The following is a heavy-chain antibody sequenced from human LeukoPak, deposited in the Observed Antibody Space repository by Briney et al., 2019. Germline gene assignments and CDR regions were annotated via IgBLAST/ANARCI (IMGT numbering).Heavy chain of an antibody. J-gene: IGHJ4*02. D-gene: IGHD6-13*01. V-gene: IGHV1-8*01. CDR3: ARGRVAAAGRRLNDY. CDR2: VNPNSGNT. CDR1: GYTFTSYD. Sequence: ASVKVSCKASGYTFTSYDINWVRQATGQGLEWMGWVNPNSGNTGYAQKFQGRVTMTRNTSISTAYMELSSLRSEDTAVYYCARGRVAAAGRRLNDYWGQGTLVTVSS.